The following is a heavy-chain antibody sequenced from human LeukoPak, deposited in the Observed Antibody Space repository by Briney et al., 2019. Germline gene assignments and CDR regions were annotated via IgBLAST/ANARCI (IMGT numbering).Heavy chain of an antibody. V-gene: IGHV1-2*02. J-gene: IGHJ4*02. CDR3: ARLRVVVGFDY. D-gene: IGHD3-22*01. Sequence: WMGWINPNSGGTNYAQEFQGRVTVTRDTSISTAYMELSRLRSDDTAVYYCARLRVVVGFDYWGQGTLVTVSS. CDR2: INPNSGGT.